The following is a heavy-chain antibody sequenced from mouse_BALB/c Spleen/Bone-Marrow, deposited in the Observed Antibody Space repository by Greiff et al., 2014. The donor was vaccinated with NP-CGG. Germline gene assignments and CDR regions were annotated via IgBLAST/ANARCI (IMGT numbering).Heavy chain of an antibody. CDR3: ARSTMITTVDY. CDR1: GYSITSGYS. J-gene: IGHJ2*01. Sequence: EVQLQQSGPDLVKPSQSLSLTCTVTGYSITSGYSWHWIRQFPGNKLEWMGYIHYSGSTKYNPSLKSRISITRDTSKSQFFLQLNSVTTEDTATYYCARSTMITTVDYWGQGTTLTVSS. CDR2: IHYSGST. V-gene: IGHV3-1*02. D-gene: IGHD2-4*01.